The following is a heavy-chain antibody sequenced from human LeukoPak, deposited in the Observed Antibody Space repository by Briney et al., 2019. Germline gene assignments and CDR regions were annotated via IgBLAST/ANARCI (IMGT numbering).Heavy chain of an antibody. V-gene: IGHV4-39*01. CDR2: IYYSGST. Sequence: SETLSLTCTVSGGSISSSSDYWGWIRQPPGKGLEWIGSIYYSGSTYYNPSLKSRVTISVDTSKNQFSLKLSSVTAADTAVYYCARVPYNYYYYYMDVWGKGTTVTVCS. D-gene: IGHD4-11*01. CDR3: ARVPYNYYYYYMDV. CDR1: GGSISSSSDY. J-gene: IGHJ6*03.